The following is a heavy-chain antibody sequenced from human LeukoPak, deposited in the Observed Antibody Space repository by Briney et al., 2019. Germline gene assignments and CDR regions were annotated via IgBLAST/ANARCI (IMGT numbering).Heavy chain of an antibody. CDR3: ATRNNLEY. V-gene: IGHV3-7*01. Sequence: GGSLRLSCTVSGFTFSGHWMNWVRQAPGKGLEWVANIKYDGTEKHYVASVEGRFTISRDNAKKTVYLQMSNLRAEDTAVYYCATRNNLEYWGQGILVTVSS. CDR2: IKYDGTEK. J-gene: IGHJ4*02. CDR1: GFTFSGHW.